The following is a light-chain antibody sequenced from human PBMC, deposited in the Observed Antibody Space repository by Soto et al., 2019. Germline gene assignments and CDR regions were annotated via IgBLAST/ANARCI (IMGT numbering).Light chain of an antibody. J-gene: IGLJ3*02. CDR3: QSADSSGTNWL. V-gene: IGLV3-25*03. Sequence: SYELTQPPSVSVSPRQTARITCSGDTLPKIYTYWYQQKPGQAPLLLIYKDVERPSGIPERFSGSSSGTTGTLTISGAQAEDEADYYCQSADSSGTNWLFGGGTKLTVL. CDR2: KDV. CDR1: TLPKIY.